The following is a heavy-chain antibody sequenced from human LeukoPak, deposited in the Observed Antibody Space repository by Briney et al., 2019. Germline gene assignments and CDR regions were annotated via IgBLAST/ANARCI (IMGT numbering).Heavy chain of an antibody. Sequence: GSLRLSCAASGFTFDDYAMHWIRQPPGKGLEWIGYIYYSGSTNYNPSLKSRVTTSVDTSKNQFSLKLSSVTAADTAVYYCARDLSRGVGYMDVWGKGTTVTVSS. J-gene: IGHJ6*03. V-gene: IGHV4-59*12. CDR1: GFTFDDYA. CDR3: ARDLSRGVGYMDV. CDR2: IYYSGST. D-gene: IGHD2-15*01.